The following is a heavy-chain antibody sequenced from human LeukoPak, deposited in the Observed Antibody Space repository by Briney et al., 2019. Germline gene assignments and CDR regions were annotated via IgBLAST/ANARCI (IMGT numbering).Heavy chain of an antibody. D-gene: IGHD5-18*01. V-gene: IGHV3-21*01. Sequence: GGSLRLSWPASGFTFSTYSMNWVRQAPGKGLEWVSSISSSSSYIYYADSVKGRFTISRDNAKNSLYLQMNGLRAADTAVYYCARDRAYSYGAIDYRGQGTLVTVSS. CDR3: ARDRAYSYGAIDY. CDR2: ISSSSSYI. CDR1: GFTFSTYS. J-gene: IGHJ4*02.